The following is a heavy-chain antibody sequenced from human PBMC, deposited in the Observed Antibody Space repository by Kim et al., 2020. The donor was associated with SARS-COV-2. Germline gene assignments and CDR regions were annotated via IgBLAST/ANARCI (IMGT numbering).Heavy chain of an antibody. J-gene: IGHJ6*02. D-gene: IGHD6-19*01. CDR3: ARGSVAVVYYYYGMDV. V-gene: IGHV3-11*06. Sequence: SVTGRFTISRDNAKNSLILQMNSLRAEDTAVYYCARGSVAVVYYYYGMDVWGQGTTVTVSS.